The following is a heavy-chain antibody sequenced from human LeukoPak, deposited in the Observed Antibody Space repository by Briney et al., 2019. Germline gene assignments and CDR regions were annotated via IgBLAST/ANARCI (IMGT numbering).Heavy chain of an antibody. Sequence: GGSLRLSCAGSGFSFSSHWMSWVRQAPGKGLEWVANTNDDGSEKNYVDSVKGRFTISRDNAKKTLFLQMNSLRADDTAVYFCLREEGAWGQGTLVTVSS. CDR1: GFSFSSHW. CDR2: TNDDGSEK. V-gene: IGHV3-7*01. CDR3: LREEGA. J-gene: IGHJ5*02. D-gene: IGHD3-16*01.